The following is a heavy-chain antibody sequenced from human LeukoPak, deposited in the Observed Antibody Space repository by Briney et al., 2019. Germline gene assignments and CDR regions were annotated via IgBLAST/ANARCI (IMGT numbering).Heavy chain of an antibody. Sequence: PSETLSLTCTVSGGSISSYYWSWIRQPPGKGLEWIGYIYYSGSTNYNPSLKSRVTISVDTSKNQFSLKLSSVTAADTAVYYCARHPKEVEMATDALYYFDYWGQGTLVTVSS. CDR1: GGSISSYY. CDR3: ARHPKEVEMATDALYYFDY. CDR2: IYYSGST. V-gene: IGHV4-59*08. D-gene: IGHD5-24*01. J-gene: IGHJ4*02.